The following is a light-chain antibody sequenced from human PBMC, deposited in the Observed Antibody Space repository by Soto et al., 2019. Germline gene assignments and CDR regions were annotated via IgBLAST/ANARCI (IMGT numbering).Light chain of an antibody. J-gene: IGKJ5*01. Sequence: EIGLTQSRVTLSVSPRERPTLSCKASQSVGKYLVWYQQKPGQAPRLLLYDASNRATGIPARFSGSGGATEFTLTISSMQSEDFAVYHCQQYHTWPPITFGQATRLE. CDR1: QSVGKY. V-gene: IGKV3D-15*01. CDR2: DAS. CDR3: QQYHTWPPIT.